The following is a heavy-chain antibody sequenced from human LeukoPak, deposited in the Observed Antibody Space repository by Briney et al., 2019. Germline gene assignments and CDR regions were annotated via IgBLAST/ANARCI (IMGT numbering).Heavy chain of an antibody. J-gene: IGHJ4*02. Sequence: GASVKVSCKTSGYTFSTYDINWLRQAARQGLEWMGWMNPNSANTGFAQKFQGRAAITRDTSTATAYLELSSLTSEDTAVYYCARAIRYQLLSDYWGQGTLVTVSS. CDR3: ARAIRYQLLSDY. CDR2: MNPNSANT. V-gene: IGHV1-8*03. D-gene: IGHD2-2*01. CDR1: GYTFSTYD.